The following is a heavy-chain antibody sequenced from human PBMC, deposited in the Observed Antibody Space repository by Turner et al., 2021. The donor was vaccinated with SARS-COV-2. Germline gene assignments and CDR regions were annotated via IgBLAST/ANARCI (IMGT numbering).Heavy chain of an antibody. Sequence: QLQLQESGPGLVKPSETLSHTGSVSGGSISSSSYYWGWNRLPSGEGLGWSGSIYYRGSTYYAPSLQSRVTISVDTSKNQFSLKLSTVTAADTAVYYCARHWQVAAAAYLARFDPWGQGTLVTVSS. V-gene: IGHV4-39*01. CDR2: IYYRGST. J-gene: IGHJ5*02. CDR1: GGSISSSSYY. D-gene: IGHD6-13*01. CDR3: ARHWQVAAAAYLARFDP.